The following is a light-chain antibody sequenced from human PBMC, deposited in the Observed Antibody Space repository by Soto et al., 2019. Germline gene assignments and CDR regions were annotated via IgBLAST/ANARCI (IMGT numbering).Light chain of an antibody. CDR3: QQRRLWPIT. V-gene: IGKV3-11*01. J-gene: IGKJ5*01. Sequence: EIALTQSPATLSVSPGERATLSCRASQSVDIYLAWYQQKVGQAPRLLIYDASNRATGIPARFSGGGSGTAFTLTISSLEPEDSAIYYWQQRRLWPITFGQGTRLEIK. CDR2: DAS. CDR1: QSVDIY.